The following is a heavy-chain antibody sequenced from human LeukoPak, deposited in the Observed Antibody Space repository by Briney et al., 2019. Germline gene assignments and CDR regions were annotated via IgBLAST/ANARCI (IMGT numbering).Heavy chain of an antibody. CDR1: GGSITHYY. D-gene: IGHD6-13*01. J-gene: IGHJ4*02. CDR2: IFYSGNT. Sequence: SETPSLTCTVSGGSITHYYWSGIRQPPGKGLEWIGYIFYSGNTNYNPSLKSRVTISVDTSKNQFSLKLSSVTAADTAVYYCARHWETSSWYVDYWGQGTLVTVSS. V-gene: IGHV4-59*08. CDR3: ARHWETSSWYVDY.